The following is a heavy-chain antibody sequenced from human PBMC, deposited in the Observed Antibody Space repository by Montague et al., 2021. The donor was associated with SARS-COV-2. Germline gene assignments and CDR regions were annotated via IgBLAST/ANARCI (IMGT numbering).Heavy chain of an antibody. CDR2: IYYSGST. D-gene: IGHD2-2*01. CDR1: GGSISSSSYY. V-gene: IGHV4-39*01. CDR3: ARLYCSSTSWYGWWEMNWCDP. J-gene: IGHJ5*02. Sequence: SETLSLTCTVSGGSISSSSYYWGWIRQPPGKGLEWIGSIYYSGSTYYNPSLKSRVTISVDTSKNQFSLKLSSVTAADTAVYYCARLYCSSTSWYGWWEMNWCDPWGQGTLGTVSS.